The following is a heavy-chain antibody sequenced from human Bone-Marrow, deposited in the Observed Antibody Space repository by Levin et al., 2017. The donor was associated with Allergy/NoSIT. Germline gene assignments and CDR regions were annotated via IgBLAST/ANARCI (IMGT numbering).Heavy chain of an antibody. D-gene: IGHD3-3*01. CDR3: ARLVWLPYYYMDV. CDR1: GSSFTSYW. J-gene: IGHJ6*03. Sequence: GGSLRLSCKGSGSSFTSYWIGRVRQMPGKGLEWMGIIYPGDSDTRYSPSFQGQVTISADKSISTAYLQWSSLKASDTAMYYCARLVWLPYYYMDVWGKGTTVTVSS. V-gene: IGHV5-51*01. CDR2: IYPGDSDT.